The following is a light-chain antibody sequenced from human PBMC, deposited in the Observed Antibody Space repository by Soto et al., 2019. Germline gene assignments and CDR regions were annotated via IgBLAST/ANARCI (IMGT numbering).Light chain of an antibody. CDR3: HQYNNWPPYT. CDR1: QSVSTN. CDR2: GAS. Sequence: EIVMTQSPATLSVFPGERATLSCRASQSVSTNLAWYQQKPGQAPRLLIYGASARATGIPARFSGSGSGTEFTLTISRLQSEDFAVYYCHQYNNWPPYTFGPGTKLEIK. V-gene: IGKV3-15*01. J-gene: IGKJ2*01.